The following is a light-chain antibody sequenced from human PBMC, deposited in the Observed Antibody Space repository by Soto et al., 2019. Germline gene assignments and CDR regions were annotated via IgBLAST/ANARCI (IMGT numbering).Light chain of an antibody. Sequence: ESVLTQSPVTLSLSRGERATLSCRASQSVGSSYLAWYQQKPGQAPRLLIFGASSRAAGIPDRFSGSGSGTDFTLTISRLEPEDFAVYYCQQYGGSPGTFGQGTKVEIK. CDR1: QSVGSSY. V-gene: IGKV3-20*01. J-gene: IGKJ1*01. CDR3: QQYGGSPGT. CDR2: GAS.